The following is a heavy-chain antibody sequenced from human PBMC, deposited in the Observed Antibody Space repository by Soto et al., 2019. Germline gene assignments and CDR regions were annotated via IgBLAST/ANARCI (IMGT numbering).Heavy chain of an antibody. CDR2: ISYDGSNK. D-gene: IGHD6-13*01. CDR1: GFTFSSYG. V-gene: IGHV3-30*18. J-gene: IGHJ6*02. Sequence: QVQLVESGGGVVQPGRSLRLSCAASGFTFSSYGMHWVRQAPGKGLEWVAVISYDGSNKYYADSVKGRFTISRDNSKNTLYLQMNSLRAEDTAVYYCAKGGAAASYGMDVWGQGTTVTVS. CDR3: AKGGAAASYGMDV.